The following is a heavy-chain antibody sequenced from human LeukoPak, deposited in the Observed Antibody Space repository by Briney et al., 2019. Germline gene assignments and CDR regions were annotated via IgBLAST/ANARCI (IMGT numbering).Heavy chain of an antibody. CDR1: GFTFDDYG. J-gene: IGHJ6*03. D-gene: IGHD3-3*01. V-gene: IGHV3-20*04. CDR2: INWNGGST. CDR3: ARGGITIFGNYYYMDV. Sequence: PGGSLRPSCAASGFTFDDYGMSWVCQAPGKGRGWVSGINWNGGSTGYADSVKGRFTISRDNAKNSLYLQMNSLRAEDTALYYCARGGITIFGNYYYMDVWGKGTTVTVSS.